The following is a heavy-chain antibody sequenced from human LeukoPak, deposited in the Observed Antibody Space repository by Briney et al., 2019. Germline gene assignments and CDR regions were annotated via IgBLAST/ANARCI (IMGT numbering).Heavy chain of an antibody. V-gene: IGHV1-18*01. CDR1: GYTFTSYG. Sequence: ASVKVSCKASGYTFTSYGISWVRQAPGQGLEWMGWISAYNGNTNYAQKLQGRVTMTTDTSTSTAYMELRSLRPDDTAVYYCARGSDYYGSGSYYPAEYFQHWGQGTLVTVSS. J-gene: IGHJ1*01. D-gene: IGHD3-10*01. CDR2: ISAYNGNT. CDR3: ARGSDYYGSGSYYPAEYFQH.